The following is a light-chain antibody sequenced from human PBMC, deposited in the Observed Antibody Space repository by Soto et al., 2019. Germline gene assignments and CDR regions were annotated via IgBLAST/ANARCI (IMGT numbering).Light chain of an antibody. CDR2: EVT. J-gene: IGLJ1*01. V-gene: IGLV2-14*01. CDR1: TSDVGGYKY. Sequence: QSALTQPASVSGSPGQSITISCTGGTSDVGGYKYVSWYQQHPGKAPKLVIYEVTNRPSGVSTRFSGSKSGNTASLTISGLQAEDEADYYCNSYTGSSTFVFGTGTKVTVL. CDR3: NSYTGSSTFV.